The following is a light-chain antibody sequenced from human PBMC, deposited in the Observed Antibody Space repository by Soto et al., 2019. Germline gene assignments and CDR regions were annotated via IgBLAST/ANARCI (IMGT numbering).Light chain of an antibody. CDR2: GAS. CDR3: QQYGSSPT. J-gene: IGKJ4*01. V-gene: IGKV3-20*01. Sequence: EIVLTQSPGTLSLSPGERATLSCRASQSVRNNFLAWYQQKPGQAPRLLIYGASSRATGIPDRFGGRGSGTDFTLTISGLEPEDLAVYYCQQYGSSPTFGGVTKVEIK. CDR1: QSVRNNF.